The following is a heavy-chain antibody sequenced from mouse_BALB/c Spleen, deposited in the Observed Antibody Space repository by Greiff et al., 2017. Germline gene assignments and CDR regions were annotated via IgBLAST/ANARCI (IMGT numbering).Heavy chain of an antibody. D-gene: IGHD1-1*02. J-gene: IGHJ3*01. CDR3: KSYGGAY. CDR1: GFNIKDYY. CDR2: FDPENGDT. V-gene: IGHV14-4*02. Sequence: EVQLQQSGAELVRSGASVKLSCTASGFNIKDYYMHWVKRRPDQGLEWIGWFDPENGDTEYAPKFQGKATMTADTSSNTAYLQLSSLTSEDTAVYYCKSYGGAYWGQGTLVTVSA.